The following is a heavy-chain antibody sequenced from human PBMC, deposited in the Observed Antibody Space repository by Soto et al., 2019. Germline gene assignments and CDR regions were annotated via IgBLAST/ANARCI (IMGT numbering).Heavy chain of an antibody. CDR2: ISGNSGST. Sequence: EVQLLESGGGLVQPGGSLRLSCAASGLTFSSYAMSWVRQAPGKGLEWVSDISGNSGSTQYADSVKGRFTTSRDNSKNTLYLQMNSLRAEDTAIYYCAKGLWFGEISVHDHWGQGTLVTVSS. D-gene: IGHD3-10*01. CDR3: AKGLWFGEISVHDH. J-gene: IGHJ4*02. V-gene: IGHV3-23*01. CDR1: GLTFSSYA.